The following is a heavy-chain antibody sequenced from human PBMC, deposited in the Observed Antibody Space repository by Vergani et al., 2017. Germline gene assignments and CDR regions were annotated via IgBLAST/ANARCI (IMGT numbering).Heavy chain of an antibody. D-gene: IGHD6-13*01. J-gene: IGHJ2*01. CDR3: ARDSGGYSSSHRNWYFDL. CDR1: GGTFSSYA. Sequence: QVQLVQSGAEVKKPGSSVKVSCKASGGTFSSYAISWVRQAPGQGLEWMGGIIPIFGTANYAQKFQRRVTITADESTSTAYMELSSLRSEDTAVYYCARDSGGYSSSHRNWYFDLWGRGTLVTVSS. V-gene: IGHV1-69*01. CDR2: IIPIFGTA.